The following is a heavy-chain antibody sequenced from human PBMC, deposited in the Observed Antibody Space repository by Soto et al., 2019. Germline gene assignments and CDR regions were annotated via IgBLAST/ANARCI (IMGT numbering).Heavy chain of an antibody. D-gene: IGHD3-10*01. CDR1: GFTFDDYG. CDR2: INWNGGST. CDR3: ARVRYPTMVRGVMFDY. J-gene: IGHJ4*02. V-gene: IGHV3-20*04. Sequence: EVQLVESGGGVVRPGGSLRLSCADSGFTFDDYGMSWVRQTPGKGLEWVSGINWNGGSTGYADSVKGRFTISRDNAKNSLYLQMNRLRAEDTALYYCARVRYPTMVRGVMFDYWGQGTLVTVSS.